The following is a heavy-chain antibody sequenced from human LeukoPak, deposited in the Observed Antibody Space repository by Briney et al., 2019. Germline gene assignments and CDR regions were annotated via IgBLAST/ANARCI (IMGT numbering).Heavy chain of an antibody. V-gene: IGHV1-2*02. CDR2: INPNSGGT. Sequence: ASVKVSCKASGYTFTGYYMHWVRQAPGQGLEWMGWINPNSGGTNYAQKFQGRVTMTRDTSISTAYMELSRLRSDDTAVCYCARDAGYYGSGSPYRFDYWGQGTLVTVSS. J-gene: IGHJ4*02. D-gene: IGHD3-10*01. CDR1: GYTFTGYY. CDR3: ARDAGYYGSGSPYRFDY.